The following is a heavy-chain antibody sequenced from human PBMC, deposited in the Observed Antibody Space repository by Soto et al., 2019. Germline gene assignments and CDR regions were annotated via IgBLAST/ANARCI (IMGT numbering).Heavy chain of an antibody. CDR3: ARASIAARPFDY. Sequence: SVKVSCKASGGTFSSYTISWVRQAPGQGLEWMGRITPILGITNYAQKFQGRVTMTTDKSMSTAYMELSRLRSDDTAVYYCARASIAARPFDYWGQGTLVTVSS. CDR2: ITPILGIT. V-gene: IGHV1-69*02. D-gene: IGHD6-6*01. CDR1: GGTFSSYT. J-gene: IGHJ4*02.